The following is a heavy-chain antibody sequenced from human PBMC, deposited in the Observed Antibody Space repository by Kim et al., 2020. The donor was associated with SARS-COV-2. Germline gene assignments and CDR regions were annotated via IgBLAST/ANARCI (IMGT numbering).Heavy chain of an antibody. V-gene: IGHV3-23*01. D-gene: IGHD5-12*01. CDR3: AKDVYSGFDGIAEYFQH. CDR2: ISASGDTT. J-gene: IGHJ1*01. CDR1: GFTFNKYA. Sequence: GGSLRLSCAASGFTFNKYAMTWVRQAPGKGLEWVSGISASGDTTAYADSVKGRFTISRDNSKNTLYLQMNSLRTEDAARYYRAKDVYSGFDGIAEYFQHWGQGTQVTVSS.